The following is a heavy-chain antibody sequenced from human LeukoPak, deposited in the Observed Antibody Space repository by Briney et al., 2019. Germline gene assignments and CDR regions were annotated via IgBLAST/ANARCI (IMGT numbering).Heavy chain of an antibody. CDR3: ARGVAVAGTDY. Sequence: GGSLRLSCAASGFTFSAYWMHWVRPAPGKGLVWLSRINSDGYSISYADSVKGRFTISRDNAKNTLYLQMNTLRPKDTAIYYCARGVAVAGTDYWGQGILVTVSS. V-gene: IGHV3-74*01. J-gene: IGHJ4*02. CDR2: INSDGYSI. D-gene: IGHD6-19*01. CDR1: GFTFSAYW.